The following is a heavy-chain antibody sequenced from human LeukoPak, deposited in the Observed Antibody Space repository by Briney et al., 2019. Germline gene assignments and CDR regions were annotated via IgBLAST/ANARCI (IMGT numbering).Heavy chain of an antibody. CDR3: AKVILTGYYTAFDI. CDR2: ISYDGSNK. V-gene: IGHV3-30*18. J-gene: IGHJ3*02. D-gene: IGHD3-9*01. CDR1: GFTFGSYG. Sequence: PGGSLRLSCAASGFTFGSYGMHWVRQAPGKGLEWVAVISYDGSNKYYADSVKGRFTISRDNSKNTLYLQMNSLRAEDTAVYYCAKVILTGYYTAFDIWGQGTMVTVSS.